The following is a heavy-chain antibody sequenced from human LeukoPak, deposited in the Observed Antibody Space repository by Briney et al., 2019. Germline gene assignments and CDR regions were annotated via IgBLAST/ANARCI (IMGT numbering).Heavy chain of an antibody. J-gene: IGHJ4*02. V-gene: IGHV4-4*02. D-gene: IGHD3-22*01. CDR2: IYHSGTS. CDR3: ARVSMDSTGYY. CDR1: GGPISSSNW. Sequence: SETLSLTCAVSGGPISSSNWWSWVRQPPGKGLEWIGEIYHSGTSNYNPSLKSRVTILVDKSKNQFSLRLSSVTAADTAVYYCARVSMDSTGYYWGQGTLVTVSS.